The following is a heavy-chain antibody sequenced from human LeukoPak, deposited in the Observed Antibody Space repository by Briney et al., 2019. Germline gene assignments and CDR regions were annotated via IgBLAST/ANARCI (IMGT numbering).Heavy chain of an antibody. CDR1: GFTFSSYW. V-gene: IGHV3-7*01. CDR2: IKQDGSEK. Sequence: GGSLRLSCAASGFTFSSYWMSWVRQAPGKGLEWVANIKQDGSEKYYVDSVKGRFTISRDNAKNSLYLQMNSLRAEDTAVYYCARGCFFANDAFDIWGQGTMVTVSS. D-gene: IGHD3/OR15-3a*01. CDR3: ARGCFFANDAFDI. J-gene: IGHJ3*02.